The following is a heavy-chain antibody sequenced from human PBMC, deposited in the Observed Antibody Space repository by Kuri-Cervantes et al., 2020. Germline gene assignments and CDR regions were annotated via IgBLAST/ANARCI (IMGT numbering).Heavy chain of an antibody. D-gene: IGHD6-19*01. J-gene: IGHJ4*02. CDR3: AKGFIAVAGTYFDY. V-gene: IGHV3-23*01. CDR2: ISGSGGST. CDR1: GFTFSSYG. Sequence: GESLKISCAASGFTFSSYGMHWVRQAPGKGLEWVSAISGSGGSTYYADSVKGRFTISRDNSKNTLYLQMNSLRAEDTAVYYCAKGFIAVAGTYFDYWGQGTLVTVSS.